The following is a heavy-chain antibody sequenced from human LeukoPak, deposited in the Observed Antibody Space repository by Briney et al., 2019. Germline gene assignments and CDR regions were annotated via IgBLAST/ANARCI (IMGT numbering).Heavy chain of an antibody. V-gene: IGHV3-23*01. D-gene: IGHD5-18*01. J-gene: IGHJ4*02. CDR1: GFTFSFAA. CDR2: ISGSCGSR. Sequence: GGSLRLSCAASGFTFSFAAMSWVRQGPGKGLEWVSLISGSCGSRYYADSVKGRFTISRDNSKNTVYLQMNSLRAEDTALYYCAKDIQGANWGQGTLVTVSS. CDR3: AKDIQGAN.